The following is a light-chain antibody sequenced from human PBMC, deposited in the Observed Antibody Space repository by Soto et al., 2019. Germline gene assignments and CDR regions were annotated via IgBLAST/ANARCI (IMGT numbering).Light chain of an antibody. J-gene: IGKJ4*01. CDR1: QDISSW. Sequence: DIQMTQSPSSVSASVGDRVTITCRASQDISSWFGWYQLKPGKAPKLLIYAASSLQSGVPSSFRGSGSGTDFTLTISSLQPEDFETYFCHQTSSFPLTFGGGTKVEIK. CDR2: AAS. V-gene: IGKV1-12*01. CDR3: HQTSSFPLT.